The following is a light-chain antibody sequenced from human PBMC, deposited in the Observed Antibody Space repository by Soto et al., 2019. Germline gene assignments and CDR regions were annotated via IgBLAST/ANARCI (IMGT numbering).Light chain of an antibody. V-gene: IGKV1-5*01. CDR2: DAS. J-gene: IGKJ1*01. CDR3: QQYNSHSKT. CDR1: QSISTW. Sequence: IQMTQSPSTLSASVGDSVTITCRASQSISTWLAWYQQKPGKAPILLIFDASSLASGVPSRFSGSGSGTEFTLTISSLQPDDFATFYCQQYNSHSKTFGQGTKVDIK.